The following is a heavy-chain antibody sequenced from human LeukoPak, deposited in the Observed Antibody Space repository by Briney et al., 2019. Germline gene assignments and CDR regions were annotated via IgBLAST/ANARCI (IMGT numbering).Heavy chain of an antibody. J-gene: IGHJ6*02. V-gene: IGHV1-24*01. CDR1: GYTLTELS. CDR2: FDPEDGET. D-gene: IGHD6-13*01. CDR3: ATDFGSRTEAAAVKQLVYYYYYYGMDV. Sequence: GASVKVSCKVSGYTLTELSMHWVRQAPGKGLEWMGGFDPEDGETIYAQKFQGRVTMTEDTSTDTAYMELSSLRSEDTAVYYCATDFGSRTEAAAVKQLVYYYYYYGMDVWGQGTTVTVSS.